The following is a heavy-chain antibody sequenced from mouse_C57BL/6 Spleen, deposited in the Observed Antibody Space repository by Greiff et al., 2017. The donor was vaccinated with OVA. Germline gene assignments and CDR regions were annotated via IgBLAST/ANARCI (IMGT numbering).Heavy chain of an antibody. V-gene: IGHV1-64*01. CDR1: GYTFTSYW. CDR3: ARGGSITTVEGYCDY. J-gene: IGHJ2*01. Sequence: QVQLQQPGAELVKPGASVKLSCKASGYTFTSYWMHWVKQRPGQGLEWIGMIHPNSGSTNYNEKFKSKATLTVDKSSSTAYMQLSSLTSEDSAVYNCARGGSITTVEGYCDYWGQGTTLTVSS. CDR2: IHPNSGST. D-gene: IGHD1-1*01.